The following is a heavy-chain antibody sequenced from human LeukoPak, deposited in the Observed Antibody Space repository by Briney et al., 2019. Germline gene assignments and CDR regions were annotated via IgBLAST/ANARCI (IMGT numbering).Heavy chain of an antibody. CDR3: ARVGSSSLDY. Sequence: GGSLRLSCAASGFTFSSHWMHWVRQAPGKGLVWVSRITPDGSSTSYADSVKGRFTISRDNAKNTLNLQMNSLRAEDTAVYYCARVGSSSLDYRGQGILVTVSS. D-gene: IGHD3-10*01. CDR1: GFTFSSHW. V-gene: IGHV3-74*01. J-gene: IGHJ4*02. CDR2: ITPDGSST.